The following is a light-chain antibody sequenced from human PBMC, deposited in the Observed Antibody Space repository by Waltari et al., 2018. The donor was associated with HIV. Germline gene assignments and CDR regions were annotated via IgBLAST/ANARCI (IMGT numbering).Light chain of an antibody. Sequence: IQMTQSPETLSASVGDRVTITCRASLSVNEGMAWFQQKPGKAPKLIISTVSTLERGVPSRFSGSGSGTQFTLTISSLQPDDFATYYCQQFHSYWTFGQGTRMEIK. V-gene: IGKV1-5*03. CDR2: TVS. CDR1: LSVNEG. CDR3: QQFHSYWT. J-gene: IGKJ1*01.